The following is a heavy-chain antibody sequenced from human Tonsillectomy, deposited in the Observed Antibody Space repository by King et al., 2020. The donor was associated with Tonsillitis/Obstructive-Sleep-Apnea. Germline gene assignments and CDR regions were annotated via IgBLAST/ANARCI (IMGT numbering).Heavy chain of an antibody. Sequence: VQLMESGGGLVQPGGSLRLSCAASGFTFSSYAMSWVRQAPGKGLEWVSAISGSGGSTYYADSVKGRFTISRDNSKNTLYLQMNSLRAEDTAVYYCAKQYCSSTSCSPYYYYGMDVWGQGTTVTVSS. CDR3: AKQYCSSTSCSPYYYYGMDV. D-gene: IGHD2-2*01. V-gene: IGHV3-23*01. CDR1: GFTFSSYA. CDR2: ISGSGGST. J-gene: IGHJ6*02.